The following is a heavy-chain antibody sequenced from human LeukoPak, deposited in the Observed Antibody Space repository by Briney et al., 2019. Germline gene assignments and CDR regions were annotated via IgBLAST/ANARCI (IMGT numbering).Heavy chain of an antibody. Sequence: GGSLRLSCAASGFTFDDYAMHWVRQAPGKGLEWVSGISWNSGSIGYADSVKGRFTISRDNAKNSLYLQMNSLRAEDTALYYCAKGQMATDPFDYWGQGTLVTVSS. J-gene: IGHJ4*02. CDR1: GFTFDDYA. CDR2: ISWNSGSI. CDR3: AKGQMATDPFDY. V-gene: IGHV3-9*01. D-gene: IGHD5-24*01.